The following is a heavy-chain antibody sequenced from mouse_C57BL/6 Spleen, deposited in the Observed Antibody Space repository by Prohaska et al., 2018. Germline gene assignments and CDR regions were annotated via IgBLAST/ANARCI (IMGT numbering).Heavy chain of an antibody. CDR3: SGIYYGYDNAMDY. J-gene: IGHJ4*01. Sequence: EVQLQQSGAELVRPGASVKLSCTASGFNIKDDYMHWVKQRPEQGLEWIGWIDPENGDTEYASKFQGKATITADTSSNTADLQLSSLTSEDTAVYYCSGIYYGYDNAMDYWGQGTSVTVSS. D-gene: IGHD2-2*01. V-gene: IGHV14-4*01. CDR1: GFNIKDDY. CDR2: IDPENGDT.